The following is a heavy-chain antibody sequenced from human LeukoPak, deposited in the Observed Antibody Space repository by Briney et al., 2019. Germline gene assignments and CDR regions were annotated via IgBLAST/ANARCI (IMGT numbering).Heavy chain of an antibody. D-gene: IGHD5-18*01. CDR1: GFTFSSYA. CDR3: ARAPPDVDTTMAMDH. J-gene: IGHJ4*02. Sequence: GGSLRLSCSASGFTFSSYAMYWVRQAPGKGLEYVSGISSFGGSTFYADSVKGRFTISRDNSKNTLFLQMNSLRAEDTALYYCARAPPDVDTTMAMDHWGRGTLVTVSS. V-gene: IGHV3-64*04. CDR2: ISSFGGST.